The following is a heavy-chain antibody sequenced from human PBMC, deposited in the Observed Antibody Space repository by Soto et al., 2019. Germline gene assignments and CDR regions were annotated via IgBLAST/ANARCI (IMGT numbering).Heavy chain of an antibody. J-gene: IGHJ4*03. CDR1: GYSFTSYW. CDR3: ATPWDYYYDSCGYYVTTAFDT. Sequence: GESLKISCNGSGYSFTSYWIGWVRQMPGKGLEWMGIIYPGDSDTRYSPSFQGQVTISADKSISTAYLQWSSLKASDTAMYYCATPWDYYYDSCGYYVTTAFDTRGQGNMLPISS. D-gene: IGHD3-22*01. V-gene: IGHV5-51*01. CDR2: IYPGDSDT.